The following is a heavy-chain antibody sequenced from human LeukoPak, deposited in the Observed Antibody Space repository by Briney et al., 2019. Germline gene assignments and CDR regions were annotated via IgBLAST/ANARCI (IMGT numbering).Heavy chain of an antibody. CDR3: ARDYYGSGTYRSLTSYYFDY. V-gene: IGHV3-23*01. CDR1: GFTFSNYA. J-gene: IGHJ4*02. D-gene: IGHD3-10*01. Sequence: GGSLRLSCAASGFTFSNYAMSWVRQAPGKGLEWVSSINGRGGSTYYADSVKGRFTISRDNSKNTLYLQMNSLRAEDTAVYSCARDYYGSGTYRSLTSYYFDYWGQGTLVTVSS. CDR2: INGRGGST.